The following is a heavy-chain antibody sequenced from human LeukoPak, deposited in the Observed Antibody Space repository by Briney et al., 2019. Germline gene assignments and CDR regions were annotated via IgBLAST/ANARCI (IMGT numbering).Heavy chain of an antibody. J-gene: IGHJ5*02. Sequence: PSETLSLTCTVSGGSISSYYWSWIRQPAGKGLEWIGYIYYSGGTNYNPSLQSRVSISVDTSKNQFSLNLNSVTAADTAVYYCAKSSSWYGGWFDPWGQGTLVTVSS. V-gene: IGHV4-59*01. CDR2: IYYSGGT. CDR1: GGSISSYY. CDR3: AKSSSWYGGWFDP. D-gene: IGHD6-13*01.